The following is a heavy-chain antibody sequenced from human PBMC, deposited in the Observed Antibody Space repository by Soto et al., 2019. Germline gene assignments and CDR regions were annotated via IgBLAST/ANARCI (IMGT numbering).Heavy chain of an antibody. Sequence: GGSQRLSCAAAEFTFSTYGIHWVRQAPGKGLEWVAVIWYDGSYKYYADSVKGRFTISRDNSKNTLYLQMNSLRAGDTAVYYCARAVGPFDYWGQGTLVTVSS. D-gene: IGHD1-26*01. V-gene: IGHV3-33*01. J-gene: IGHJ4*02. CDR1: EFTFSTYG. CDR3: ARAVGPFDY. CDR2: IWYDGSYK.